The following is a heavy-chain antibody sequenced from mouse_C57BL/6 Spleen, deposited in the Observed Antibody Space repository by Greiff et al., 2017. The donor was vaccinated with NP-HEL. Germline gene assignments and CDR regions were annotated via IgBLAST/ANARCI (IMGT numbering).Heavy chain of an antibody. CDR2: IYPGDGDT. J-gene: IGHJ1*03. D-gene: IGHD1-1*01. CDR1: GYAFSSYW. V-gene: IGHV1-80*01. Sequence: VQLQQSGAELVKPGASVKISCKASGYAFSSYWMNWVKQRPGKGLEWIGQIYPGDGDTNYNGKFKGKATLTADKSSSTAYMQLSSLTSEDSAVYFCARGDYGSSYEYFDVWGTGTTVTVSS. CDR3: ARGDYGSSYEYFDV.